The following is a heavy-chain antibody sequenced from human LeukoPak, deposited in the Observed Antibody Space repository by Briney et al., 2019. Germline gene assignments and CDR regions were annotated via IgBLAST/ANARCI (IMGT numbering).Heavy chain of an antibody. CDR1: GGTFSSYA. D-gene: IGHD4-23*01. Sequence: VKASCKASGGTFSSYAISWVRQSPGQGLEWMGGIIPIFGTANYAQKFQGRVTITADESTSTAYMELSSLRSEDTAVYYCASLESYYGGNSGDYWGQGTLVTVSS. CDR3: ASLESYYGGNSGDY. J-gene: IGHJ4*02. CDR2: IIPIFGTA. V-gene: IGHV1-69*13.